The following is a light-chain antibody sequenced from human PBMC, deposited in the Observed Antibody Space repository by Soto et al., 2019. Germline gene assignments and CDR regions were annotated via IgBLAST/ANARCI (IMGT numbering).Light chain of an antibody. Sequence: DIQMIQSPSSLSASIGDRVTITCRASESIISYLNWYQQKPGKAPKLLISGASTLQSGVPSRFSGRGSGTDFTLAISSLQPEDVGTYYCQQYNDWPRTFGQGTKVDIK. CDR1: ESIISY. J-gene: IGKJ1*01. V-gene: IGKV1-39*01. CDR3: QQYNDWPRT. CDR2: GAS.